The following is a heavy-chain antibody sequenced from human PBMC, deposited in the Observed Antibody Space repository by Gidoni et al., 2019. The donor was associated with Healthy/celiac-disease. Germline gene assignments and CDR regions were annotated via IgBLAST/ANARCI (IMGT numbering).Heavy chain of an antibody. CDR1: GASISISSSY. CDR2: FYSRGTT. Sequence: QLQLQESGPGLVKPSETLSLTCTVSGASISISSSYWGWIRQPPGKGLEWIGSFYSRGTTYYNPFLKSRVTISVDTSKNQFSLKLSSVTAADTAVYYCARTYYEFWSGYRRVGYFDYWGQGTLVTVSS. D-gene: IGHD3-3*01. CDR3: ARTYYEFWSGYRRVGYFDY. V-gene: IGHV4-39*07. J-gene: IGHJ4*02.